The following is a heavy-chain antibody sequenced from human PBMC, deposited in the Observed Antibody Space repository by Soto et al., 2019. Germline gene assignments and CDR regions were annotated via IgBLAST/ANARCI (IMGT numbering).Heavy chain of an antibody. CDR1: GGTFSSYA. CDR2: IIPIFGTA. CDR3: ARALIVVAPAATHKPPTPYYYYGMDV. J-gene: IGHJ6*02. Sequence: GASVKVSCKASGGTFSSYAISWVRQAPGQGLEWMGGIIPIFGTANYAQKFQGRVTITADESTSTAYMELSSLRSEDTAVYYCARALIVVAPAATHKPPTPYYYYGMDVWGQGTTVTVSS. D-gene: IGHD2-2*01. V-gene: IGHV1-69*13.